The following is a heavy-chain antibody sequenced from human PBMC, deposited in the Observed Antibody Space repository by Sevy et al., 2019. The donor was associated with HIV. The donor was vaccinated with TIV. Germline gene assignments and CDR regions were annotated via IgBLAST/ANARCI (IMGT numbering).Heavy chain of an antibody. D-gene: IGHD3-22*01. CDR3: AREGGYYDSSGYYYVGSNFDY. CDR1: GGTFSSYA. CDR2: IIPIFGTA. Sequence: ASVKVSCKASGGTFSSYAISWVRQAPGQGLEWMGGIIPIFGTANYAQKFQGRVTITADESTSTAYMELSSLRSVDTAVYYCAREGGYYDSSGYYYVGSNFDYWGQGTLVTVSS. V-gene: IGHV1-69*13. J-gene: IGHJ4*02.